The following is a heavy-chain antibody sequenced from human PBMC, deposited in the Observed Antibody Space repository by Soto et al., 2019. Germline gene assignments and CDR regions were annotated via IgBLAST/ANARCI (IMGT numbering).Heavy chain of an antibody. CDR2: FNPILSFS. CDR3: ATSFGSGRRAFDY. Sequence: QVQLVQSGAEVKKPGSSVKVSCKASGDTFNFYTINWVRQAPGLGLEWMGRFNPILSFSNSALKFQGRVTLTEDKSTSTAYMVLSSLRSEDTAMYYWATSFGSGRRAFDYWGQGALVTVSS. CDR1: GDTFNFYT. D-gene: IGHD3-10*01. J-gene: IGHJ4*02. V-gene: IGHV1-69*02.